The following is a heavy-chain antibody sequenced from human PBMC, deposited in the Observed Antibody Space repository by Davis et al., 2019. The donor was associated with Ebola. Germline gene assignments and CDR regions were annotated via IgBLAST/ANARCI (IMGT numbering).Heavy chain of an antibody. CDR3: ARGRRVFQGAFDI. CDR2: IIPIFGTA. Sequence: SVKVSCKASGGTFSSYAISWVRQAPGQGLEWMGGIIPIFGTANYAQKFQGRVTITADESTSTVYMELSSLRSEDTAVYYCARGRRVFQGAFDIWGQGTMVTVSS. V-gene: IGHV1-69*13. D-gene: IGHD2-21*01. J-gene: IGHJ3*02. CDR1: GGTFSSYA.